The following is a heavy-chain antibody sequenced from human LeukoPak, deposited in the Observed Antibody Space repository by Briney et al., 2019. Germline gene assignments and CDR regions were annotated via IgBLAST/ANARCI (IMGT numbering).Heavy chain of an antibody. Sequence: GGSLRLSCAASGFTFSNAWMSWVRQAPGKGLEWVGRIKSKTDGGTTDYAAPVKGRFTISRDDSKNTLYLQMNSLKTEDTAVYYCTTRYYDFWSGYSNAFDIWGQGTTVTVSS. CDR3: TTRYYDFWSGYSNAFDI. CDR1: GFTFSNAW. CDR2: IKSKTDGGTT. V-gene: IGHV3-15*01. J-gene: IGHJ3*02. D-gene: IGHD3-3*01.